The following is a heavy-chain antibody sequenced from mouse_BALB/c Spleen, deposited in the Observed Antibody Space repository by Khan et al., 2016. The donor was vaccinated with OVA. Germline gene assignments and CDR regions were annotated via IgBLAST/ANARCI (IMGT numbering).Heavy chain of an antibody. CDR1: GFTFSSYT. V-gene: IGHV5-6*01. Sequence: EVQLVESGGDLMKPGGSLKLSCAASGFTFSSYTMSWVRQIPDKRLEWVASISSDGDYTYYPDSVKGRFTITRDNAKNTLYLQMSSLKSEDTAMYYCASHLTGSFAYWGQGTLGTVSA. D-gene: IGHD4-1*01. J-gene: IGHJ3*01. CDR2: ISSDGDYT. CDR3: ASHLTGSFAY.